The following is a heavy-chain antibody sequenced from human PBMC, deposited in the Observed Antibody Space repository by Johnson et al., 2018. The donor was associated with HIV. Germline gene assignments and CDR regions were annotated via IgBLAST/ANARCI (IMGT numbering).Heavy chain of an antibody. J-gene: IGHJ6*02. CDR2: INQDGSAK. V-gene: IGHV3-7*05. D-gene: IGHD1-26*01. CDR3: VTADRGSA. CDR1: GFTVSRSY. Sequence: VQLVESGGGLVQPGGSLRFSCAGSGFTVSRSYMTWVRQAPGKGLEWVANINQDGSAKFYVDSVKGRFTISRDNAKNSLYLQMNSLRDEDTAVYYCVTADRGSAWGQGTTVTVSS.